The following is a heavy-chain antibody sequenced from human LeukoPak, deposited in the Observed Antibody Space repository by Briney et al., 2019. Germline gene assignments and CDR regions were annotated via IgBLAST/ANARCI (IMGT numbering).Heavy chain of an antibody. V-gene: IGHV3-30*04. CDR2: ISYDGSDV. CDR3: ARDNNGDY. J-gene: IGHJ4*02. Sequence: GGSLRLSCAASGFTFSNYAMHWVRQAPGRRLQWVAVISYDGSDVNCADSVKGRFTISRDNSKSTLYLQLNSLRVEDTAVYYCARDNNGDYWGQGTLVTVSS. CDR1: GFTFSNYA. D-gene: IGHD2-8*01.